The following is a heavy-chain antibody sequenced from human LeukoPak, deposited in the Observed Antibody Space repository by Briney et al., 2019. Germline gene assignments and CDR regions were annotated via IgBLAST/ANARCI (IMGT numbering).Heavy chain of an antibody. Sequence: GGSLRLSCAASGFTFSSYGMHWVRQAPGKGLEWVAFIRYDGSNKYYADSVKGRFTISRDNSKNTLYLQMNSLRAEDTAVYYCAKRWHLEMATLYAEGDAFDIWGQGTMVTVSS. J-gene: IGHJ3*02. CDR3: AKRWHLEMATLYAEGDAFDI. CDR2: IRYDGSNK. V-gene: IGHV3-30*02. D-gene: IGHD5-24*01. CDR1: GFTFSSYG.